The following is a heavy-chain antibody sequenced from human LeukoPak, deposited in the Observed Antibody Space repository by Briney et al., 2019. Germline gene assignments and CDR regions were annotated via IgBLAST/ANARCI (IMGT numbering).Heavy chain of an antibody. D-gene: IGHD1-1*01. J-gene: IGHJ5*02. Sequence: GGSQRLSCVASGFSVSGIHMNWVRQAPGKDLEWVSGLYSGGATYYADSMGGRFTISRDHSKNTLYLQMTNLRVDDTAIYYCARGNGNVGGRLDPWGQGIRVTVSS. V-gene: IGHV3-66*01. CDR2: LYSGGAT. CDR1: GFSVSGIH. CDR3: ARGNGNVGGRLDP.